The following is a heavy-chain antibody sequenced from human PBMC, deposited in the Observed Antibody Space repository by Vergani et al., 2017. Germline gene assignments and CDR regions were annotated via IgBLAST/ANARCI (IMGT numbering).Heavy chain of an antibody. V-gene: IGHV4-34*01. J-gene: IGHJ4*02. CDR3: ARYYRSSPIDY. CDR2: INHSGST. Sequence: QVQLQQWGAGLLKPSETLSLTCAVYGGSFSGYYWSWIRQPPGKGLEWIGEINHSGSTNYNPSLKSRVTISVDTSKNQFSLELSSVTAADTAVYYCARYYRSSPIDYWGQGTLVTVSS. CDR1: GGSFSGYY. D-gene: IGHD6-6*01.